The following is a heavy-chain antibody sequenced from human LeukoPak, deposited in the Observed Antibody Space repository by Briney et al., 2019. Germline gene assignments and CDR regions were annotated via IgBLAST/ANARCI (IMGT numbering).Heavy chain of an antibody. CDR3: ARDLGFNVAGMAYYFDY. CDR1: GGSISSYH. D-gene: IGHD6-19*01. CDR2: IYSSGST. V-gene: IGHV4-4*07. J-gene: IGHJ4*02. Sequence: SETLSLTCTVSGGSISSYHWSWIRQPAGKGLEGIGRIYSSGSTNYNPSLKSRVTISVDTSMNQFSLKLSSVTAAATAVYSCARDLGFNVAGMAYYFDYWGQGTLVTVSS.